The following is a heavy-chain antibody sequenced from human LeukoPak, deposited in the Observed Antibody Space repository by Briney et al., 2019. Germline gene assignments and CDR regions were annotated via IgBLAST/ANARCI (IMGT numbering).Heavy chain of an antibody. Sequence: PGGSLRLSCAASGFTFNSYPMGWVRRAPGKGLEWVSLISPSGSVTYYADSVKGRFTIYRDNSKNTLYLQVNSLRADDTALYYCAKEGRGGNLAFDYWGQGTLVTVSS. V-gene: IGHV3-23*01. D-gene: IGHD4-23*01. J-gene: IGHJ4*02. CDR3: AKEGRGGNLAFDY. CDR1: GFTFNSYP. CDR2: ISPSGSVT.